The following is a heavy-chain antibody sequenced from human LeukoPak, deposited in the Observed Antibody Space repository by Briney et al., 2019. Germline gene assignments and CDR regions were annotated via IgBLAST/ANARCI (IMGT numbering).Heavy chain of an antibody. J-gene: IGHJ4*02. V-gene: IGHV1-2*02. Sequence: ASVKVSCKASGYTFTGYYMHWVRQAPGQGLEWMGWINPNSGGTNYAQKFQGGVTMTRDTSISTAYMELSRLRSDDTAVYYCASSLAGLSVAGSSCDYWGQGTLVTVSS. CDR3: ASSLAGLSVAGSSCDY. D-gene: IGHD6-19*01. CDR2: INPNSGGT. CDR1: GYTFTGYY.